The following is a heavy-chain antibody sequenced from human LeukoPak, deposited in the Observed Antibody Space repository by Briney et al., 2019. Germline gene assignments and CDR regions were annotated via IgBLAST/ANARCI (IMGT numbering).Heavy chain of an antibody. D-gene: IGHD5-18*01. CDR1: GYTFTSYY. Sequence: ASVNVSCKASGYTFTSYYMHWVRQAPGQGLEWMGIINPSGGSTSYAQKFQGRVTMTRDTSTSTVYMELSSLRSEDTAVYYCARVEWEYTAMVTGPRGMDVWGQGTTVTVSS. V-gene: IGHV1-46*01. J-gene: IGHJ6*02. CDR2: INPSGGST. CDR3: ARVEWEYTAMVTGPRGMDV.